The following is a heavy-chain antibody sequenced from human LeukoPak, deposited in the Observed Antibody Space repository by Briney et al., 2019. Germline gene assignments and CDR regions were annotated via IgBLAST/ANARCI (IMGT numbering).Heavy chain of an antibody. CDR3: ARDYTGYFP. CDR1: GFTVSSNY. CDR2: IKTDGSEK. J-gene: IGHJ5*02. D-gene: IGHD3-9*01. V-gene: IGHV3-7*03. Sequence: GGSLRLSWAASGFTVSSNYMSWVRQAPGKGLEWVANIKTDGSEKYYVDTVKGRFTISRDNAKNSLYLQMNSLRAEDTAVYYCARDYTGYFPWGQGTLVIVSS.